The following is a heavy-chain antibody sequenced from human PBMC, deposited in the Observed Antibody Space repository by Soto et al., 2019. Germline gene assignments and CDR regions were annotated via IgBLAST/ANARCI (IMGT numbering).Heavy chain of an antibody. V-gene: IGHV3-30*18. CDR1: GFAFSSYG. CDR3: AKDPNNWNYVTPTGSFDY. J-gene: IGHJ4*01. Sequence: QVQLVESGGGVVQPGRSLRLSCAASGFAFSSYGMHWVRQAPGKGLEWVAVISYDGSNKYYADSVKGRFTISRDNSKNTLYLQMNSLRAEDTAVYYCAKDPNNWNYVTPTGSFDYWGHVTLVTVSS. CDR2: ISYDGSNK. D-gene: IGHD1-7*01.